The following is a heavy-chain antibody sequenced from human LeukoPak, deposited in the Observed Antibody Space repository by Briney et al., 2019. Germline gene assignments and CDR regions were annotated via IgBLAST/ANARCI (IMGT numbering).Heavy chain of an antibody. Sequence: ASVKVSCKASGYTFTSYGISWVRQAPGQGLEWMGWISAYNGNTNYAQKLQGRVTMTTETTTSTAYIELRSLRSDDTPGYYCARDPGCGGDCYSPWFDPWGQGTLVTVSS. V-gene: IGHV1-18*01. D-gene: IGHD2-21*02. CDR1: GYTFTSYG. J-gene: IGHJ5*02. CDR3: ARDPGCGGDCYSPWFDP. CDR2: ISAYNGNT.